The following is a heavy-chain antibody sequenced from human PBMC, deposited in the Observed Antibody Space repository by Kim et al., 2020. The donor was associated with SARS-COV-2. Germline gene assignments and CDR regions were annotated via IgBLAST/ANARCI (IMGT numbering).Heavy chain of an antibody. CDR2: IYSGGSST. J-gene: IGHJ1*01. CDR3: AKDALHSSSWTGYFQH. V-gene: IGHV3-23*03. D-gene: IGHD6-13*01. CDR1: GFTFSSYA. Sequence: GGSLRLSCAASGFTFSSYAMSWVRQAPGKGLEWVSVIYSGGSSTYYADSVKGRFTISRDNSENTLYLQMNSLRAEDTAVYYCAKDALHSSSWTGYFQHWGQGTLVTVSS.